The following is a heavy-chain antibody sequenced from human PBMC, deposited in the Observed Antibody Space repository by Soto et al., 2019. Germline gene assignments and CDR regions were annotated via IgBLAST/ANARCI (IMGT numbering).Heavy chain of an antibody. CDR2: INPNSGGT. CDR3: ARSRQWLVRALEY. J-gene: IGHJ4*02. Sequence: QVQLVQSGAEVKKPGGSVQVSCKASGYTFTGYYMHWVRQAHGQGLEWMGWINPNSGGTNYAQKFQGRVTMTRDTSISTAYMELSRLRYDDSAVYYCARSRQWLVRALEYWGKETRVIVSS. V-gene: IGHV1-2*02. CDR1: GYTFTGYY. D-gene: IGHD6-19*01.